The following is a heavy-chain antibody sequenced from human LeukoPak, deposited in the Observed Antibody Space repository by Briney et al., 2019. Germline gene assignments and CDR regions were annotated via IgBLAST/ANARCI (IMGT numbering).Heavy chain of an antibody. Sequence: PSETLSLTCTVSGGSVTSYYWSWIRQSPGKGLEWIGYIHYSGSINYNPSLKSRVTLSIDASKSHFSLKLSSVTAADTAVYYCAGDWHGSGSAHSFGTWGQESPVTVSS. CDR3: AGDWHGSGSAHSFGT. CDR2: IHYSGSI. CDR1: GGSVTSYY. J-gene: IGHJ4*03. D-gene: IGHD3-10*01. V-gene: IGHV4-59*02.